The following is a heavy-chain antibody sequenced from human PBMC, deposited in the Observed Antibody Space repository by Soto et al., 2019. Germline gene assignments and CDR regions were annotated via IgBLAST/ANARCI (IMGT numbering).Heavy chain of an antibody. Sequence: QVQLVQSGAEVRKPGSAVRVSCKASGGTFNMYAMNWVRQAPGQGLEWMAGIIPIFDTPRYAQQFQGRVTITVDESTRTAYLELSSLRYEDTATYYCTRSIGSGGVMGGFDYWGQGTLVTVAS. J-gene: IGHJ4*02. CDR3: TRSIGSGGVMGGFDY. CDR1: GGTFNMYA. V-gene: IGHV1-69*01. CDR2: IIPIFDTP. D-gene: IGHD3-16*01.